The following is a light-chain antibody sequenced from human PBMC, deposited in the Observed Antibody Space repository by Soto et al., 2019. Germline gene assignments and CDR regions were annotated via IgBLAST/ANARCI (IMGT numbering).Light chain of an antibody. Sequence: SQMTQTHPTLPASVGDTVPISCRASQTISSWLAWYQQKPGKAPKLLIYKASTLKSGVPSRFSGSGSGTEFTLTISSLQPDDFATYYCQLYNSYLEAFGQGTKVDI. CDR2: KAS. J-gene: IGKJ1*01. V-gene: IGKV1-5*03. CDR3: QLYNSYLEA. CDR1: QTISSW.